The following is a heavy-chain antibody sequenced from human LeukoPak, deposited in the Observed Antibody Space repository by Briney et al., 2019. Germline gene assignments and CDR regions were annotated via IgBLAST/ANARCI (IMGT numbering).Heavy chain of an antibody. Sequence: SVKVSCKASGGTFSSYAISWVRQAPGQGLEWMGGIIPIFGTANYAQKFRGRVTITADKSTRTAYMELSSLRSEDTAVYYCARRDSSGYYFKDMDYWGQGTLVTVSS. CDR1: GGTFSSYA. CDR3: ARRDSSGYYFKDMDY. J-gene: IGHJ4*02. D-gene: IGHD3-22*01. CDR2: IIPIFGTA. V-gene: IGHV1-69*06.